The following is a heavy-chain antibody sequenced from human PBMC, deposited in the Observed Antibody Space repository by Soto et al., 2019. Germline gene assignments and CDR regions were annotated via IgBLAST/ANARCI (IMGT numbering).Heavy chain of an antibody. CDR2: IFHSGST. J-gene: IGHJ6*02. CDR3: ARDRGGGVVAATNTATGRKYYYYGMDV. V-gene: IGHV4-4*02. D-gene: IGHD2-15*01. CDR1: GGSISSNNW. Sequence: PSETLSLTCAVSGGSISSNNWWSWVRQPPGKGLEWIGEIFHSGSTHYSPSLKSRVTISVDKSKNQFSLKLSSVTAADTAVYYCARDRGGGVVAATNTATGRKYYYYGMDVWGQGTTVT.